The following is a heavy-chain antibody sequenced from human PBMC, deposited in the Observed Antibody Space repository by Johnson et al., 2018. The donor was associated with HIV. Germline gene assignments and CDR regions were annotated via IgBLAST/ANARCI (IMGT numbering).Heavy chain of an antibody. V-gene: IGHV3-30*19. CDR1: GFTFSSYG. J-gene: IGHJ3*02. CDR3: AKAIPYDFWSGYYAFDI. CDR2: ISYGGSNK. Sequence: VQLVESGGGVVQSGRSLRLACTASGFTFSSYGMHWVRQAPGKGLEWVAFISYGGSNKYYADSVKGRFTISRDNSKNTLYLQMNSLRAEDTAVYYCAKAIPYDFWSGYYAFDIWGQGTMVTVSS. D-gene: IGHD3-3*01.